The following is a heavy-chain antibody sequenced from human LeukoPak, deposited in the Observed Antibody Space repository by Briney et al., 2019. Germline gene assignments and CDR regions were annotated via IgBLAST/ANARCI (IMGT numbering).Heavy chain of an antibody. D-gene: IGHD6-19*01. CDR2: ISSSGSTI. J-gene: IGHJ4*02. V-gene: IGHV3-11*01. CDR1: GFTFSDYY. CDR3: ARDGSEYSSGWYLGY. Sequence: GGSLRLSCAASGFTFSDYYISWIRKPPGKGLEWVSYISSSGSTIYYADSVKGRVTISRDNAKNSLYLQMNSLRAEDTAVYYCARDGSEYSSGWYLGYWGQGTLVTVSS.